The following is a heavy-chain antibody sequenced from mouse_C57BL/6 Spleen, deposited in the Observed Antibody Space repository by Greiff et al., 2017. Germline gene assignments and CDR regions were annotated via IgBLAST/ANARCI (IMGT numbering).Heavy chain of an antibody. J-gene: IGHJ4*01. CDR3: ARGYDYDPLYAMDY. V-gene: IGHV3-6*01. Sequence: EVQLQQSGPGLVKPSQSLSLTCSVTGYSITSGYYWNWIRQFPGNKLEWMGYISYDGSNNYNPSLKNRISITRDTSKNQFFLKLNSVTTEDTATYYCARGYDYDPLYAMDYWGQGTSVTVSS. D-gene: IGHD2-4*01. CDR2: ISYDGSN. CDR1: GYSITSGYY.